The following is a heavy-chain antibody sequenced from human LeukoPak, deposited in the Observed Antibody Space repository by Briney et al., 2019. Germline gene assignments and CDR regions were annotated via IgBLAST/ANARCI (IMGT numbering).Heavy chain of an antibody. CDR2: ISSGSSYI. D-gene: IGHD2-2*01. CDR1: RFTFNIYS. J-gene: IGHJ4*02. V-gene: IGHV3-21*01. CDR3: ARGLGVVVPAALDY. Sequence: GGSLRLSCAASRFTFNIYSMDWVRQAPGKGLEWVSSISSGSSYIYYADSVKGRFTISRDNAKNSLYLQMNSLRAEDTAVYYCARGLGVVVPAALDYWGQGTLVTVSS.